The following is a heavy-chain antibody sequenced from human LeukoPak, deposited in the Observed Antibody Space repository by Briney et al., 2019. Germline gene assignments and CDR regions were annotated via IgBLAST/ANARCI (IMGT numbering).Heavy chain of an antibody. CDR3: ARDWESFDY. Sequence: PSETLSLTCTVSGGSISSSSYYWGWIRQPPGKGLEWIGSIYYSGSTYYNPSLKSRVTISVDTSKNQFSLKLSSVTAADTAVYYCARDWESFDYWGQGTLVTVSS. CDR2: IYYSGST. V-gene: IGHV4-39*07. D-gene: IGHD3-16*01. J-gene: IGHJ4*02. CDR1: GGSISSSSYY.